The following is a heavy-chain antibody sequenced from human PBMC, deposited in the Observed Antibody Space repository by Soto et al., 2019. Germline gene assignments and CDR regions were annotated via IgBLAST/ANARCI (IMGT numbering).Heavy chain of an antibody. V-gene: IGHV1-8*01. CDR3: ARDSAAVAGSNDS. CDR1: GYTFTNYD. CDR2: MNPSNGNT. J-gene: IGHJ4*02. D-gene: IGHD6-19*01. Sequence: QVQLVQSGAEVKNPGASVKISCKASGYTFTNYDINWVRQATGQGLEWMGWMNPSNGNTDYAQKFQGRVTMTRNTPTRTAYMELGSLTSEDTAVYYWARDSAAVAGSNDSWGQGTLVTVSS.